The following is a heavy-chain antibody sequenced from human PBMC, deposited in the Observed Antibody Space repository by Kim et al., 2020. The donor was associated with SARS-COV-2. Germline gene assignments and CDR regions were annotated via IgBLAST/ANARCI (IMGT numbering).Heavy chain of an antibody. V-gene: IGHV4-34*01. CDR1: GGSFSGYY. D-gene: IGHD3-9*01. J-gene: IGHJ5*02. CDR3: ARDAKTRDVLRYFDWPPSAPNWFDP. Sequence: SETLSLTCAVYGGSFSGYYWSWIRQPPGKGLEWIGEINHSGSTNYNPSLKSRVTISVDTSKNQFSLKLSSVTAADTAVYYCARDAKTRDVLRYFDWPPSAPNWFDPWGQGTLVTVSS. CDR2: INHSGST.